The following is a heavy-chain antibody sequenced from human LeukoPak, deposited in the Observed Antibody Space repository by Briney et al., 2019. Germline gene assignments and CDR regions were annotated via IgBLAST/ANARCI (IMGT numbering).Heavy chain of an antibody. J-gene: IGHJ5*02. CDR3: SRLYGDYGWFDP. CDR2: MYHTGSS. Sequence: SETLSLTCAVSGDSISGTNWWSWVRQSPGKGLGGIGEMYHTGSSNYNPSLKSRVTISVDKSKNQFYLQLNSLTAADTAVYYCSRLYGDYGWFDPWGQGTLVTVSS. CDR1: GDSISGTNW. D-gene: IGHD4-17*01. V-gene: IGHV4-4*02.